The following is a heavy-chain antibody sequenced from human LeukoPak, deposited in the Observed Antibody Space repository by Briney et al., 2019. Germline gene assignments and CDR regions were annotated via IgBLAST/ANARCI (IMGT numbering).Heavy chain of an antibody. Sequence: ASAKVSCKASGYTFTGYYMHWVRQAPGQGLEWMGWINPNSGGTNYAQKFQGRVTMTRDTSISTAYMELSRLRSDDTAVYYCARASSSVDIVATVDYWGQGTLVTVSS. CDR2: INPNSGGT. D-gene: IGHD5-12*01. J-gene: IGHJ4*02. CDR1: GYTFTGYY. V-gene: IGHV1-2*02. CDR3: ARASSSVDIVATVDY.